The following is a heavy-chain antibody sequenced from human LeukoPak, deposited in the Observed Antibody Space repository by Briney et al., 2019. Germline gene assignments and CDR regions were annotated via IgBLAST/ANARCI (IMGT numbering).Heavy chain of an antibody. V-gene: IGHV3-43D*03. Sequence: GGSLRLSCAASGFTFDDYAMHWVRHAPGKGLEWVSLISWDGGSTYYADSVKGRFTISRDNSKHSLYLQMNSLRAEDTALYYCAKTYTEMVRGVHYYYYYYMDVWGKGTTVTVSS. CDR3: AKTYTEMVRGVHYYYYYYMDV. CDR2: ISWDGGST. CDR1: GFTFDDYA. J-gene: IGHJ6*03. D-gene: IGHD3-10*01.